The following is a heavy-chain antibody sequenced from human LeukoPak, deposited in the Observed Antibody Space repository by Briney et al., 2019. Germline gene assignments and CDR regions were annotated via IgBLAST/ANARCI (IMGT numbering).Heavy chain of an antibody. V-gene: IGHV3-7*01. Sequence: GGSLRLSCAASGFTFSSYWMSWVRQAPGKGLEWVANIKQDGSEKYYVDSVKGRFTISRDNAKNSLYLQMNSLRAEDTAVYYCARPANNWNYAIDYWGQGTLVTVS. D-gene: IGHD1-7*01. CDR1: GFTFSSYW. CDR3: ARPANNWNYAIDY. CDR2: IKQDGSEK. J-gene: IGHJ4*02.